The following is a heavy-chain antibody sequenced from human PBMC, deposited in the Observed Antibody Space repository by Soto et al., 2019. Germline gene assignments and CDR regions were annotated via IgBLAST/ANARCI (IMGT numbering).Heavy chain of an antibody. CDR3: ARSGDNYNRLDY. D-gene: IGHD1-1*01. CDR1: GFTFSDYY. V-gene: IGHV3-11*06. CDR2: SSNSGTFS. Sequence: GGSLRLSCEGSGFTFSDYYISWIRQAPGKGMEWISYSSNSGTFSRYADSVKGRFSISRDNTKNLLYLQMNSLRAEDTAVYYCARSGDNYNRLDYWGQGTPVTVSS. J-gene: IGHJ4*02.